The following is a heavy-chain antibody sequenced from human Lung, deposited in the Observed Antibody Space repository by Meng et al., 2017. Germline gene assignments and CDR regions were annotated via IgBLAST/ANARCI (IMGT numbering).Heavy chain of an antibody. Sequence: QVHLVQSGAEVKKPGASVKVSCKASGYTFTTYAMHWVRQAPGQGLEWMGGLIPVLNKAKSAPRFQDRVTFTADETTTTAYMELSSLTFEDTAVYFCARGRGNQPLFDFWGQGTLVTVSS. CDR2: LIPVLNKA. D-gene: IGHD2/OR15-2a*01. CDR3: ARGRGNQPLFDF. V-gene: IGHV1-69*10. CDR1: GYTFTTYA. J-gene: IGHJ4*02.